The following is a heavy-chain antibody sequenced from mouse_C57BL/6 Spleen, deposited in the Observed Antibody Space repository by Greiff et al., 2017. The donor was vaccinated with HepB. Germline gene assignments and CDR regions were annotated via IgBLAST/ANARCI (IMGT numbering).Heavy chain of an antibody. Sequence: VQLQQSGPELVKPGASVKISCKASGYAFSSSWMNWVKQRPGKGLEWIGRIYPGDGDTNYNGKFKGKATLTADKSSSTAYMQLSSLTSEDSAVHFCARGVKYYFDYWGQGTTLTVSS. CDR1: GYAFSSSW. CDR3: ARGVKYYFDY. D-gene: IGHD2-2*01. V-gene: IGHV1-82*01. CDR2: IYPGDGDT. J-gene: IGHJ2*01.